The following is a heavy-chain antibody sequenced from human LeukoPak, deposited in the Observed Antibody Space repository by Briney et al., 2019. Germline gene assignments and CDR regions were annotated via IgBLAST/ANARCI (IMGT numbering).Heavy chain of an antibody. CDR3: ARGAGLTTVTPWWYFDY. V-gene: IGHV4-34*01. CDR2: INHSGST. CDR1: GGSFSGYY. D-gene: IGHD4-17*01. Sequence: PSETLSLTCAVYGGSFSGYYWSWIRQPPGKGLEWIGEINHSGSTNYNPSLKSRVTISVDTSRNQFSLKLSSVTAADTAVHYCARGAGLTTVTPWWYFDYWGQGTLVTVSS. J-gene: IGHJ4*02.